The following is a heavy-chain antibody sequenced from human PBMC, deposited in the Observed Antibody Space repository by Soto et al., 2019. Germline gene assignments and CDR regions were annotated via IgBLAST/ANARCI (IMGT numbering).Heavy chain of an antibody. CDR3: ARDLLRWLRGITGTTQNWFDP. CDR2: ISSSSSYI. Sequence: KLGGSLRLSCAASGFTFSSYSMNWVRQAPGKGLEWVSSISSSSSYIYYADSVKGRFTISRDNAKNSLYLQMNSLRAEDTAVYYCARDLLRWLRGITGTTQNWFDPWGQGTLVTVSS. CDR1: GFTFSSYS. D-gene: IGHD1-7*01. J-gene: IGHJ5*02. V-gene: IGHV3-21*01.